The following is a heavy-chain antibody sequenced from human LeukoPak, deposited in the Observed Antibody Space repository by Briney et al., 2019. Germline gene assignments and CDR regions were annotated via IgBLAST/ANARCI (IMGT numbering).Heavy chain of an antibody. D-gene: IGHD1-26*01. CDR2: IYHSGST. Sequence: RASETLSLTCAVSGGSISSGGYSWSWIRQPPGKGLEWIGYIYHSGSTYYNPSLKSRVTISVDRSKNQFSLKLSSVTAADTAVYYCAGAVGLRYYLDYWGQGTLVTVSS. CDR1: GGSISSGGYS. J-gene: IGHJ4*02. V-gene: IGHV4-30-2*01. CDR3: AGAVGLRYYLDY.